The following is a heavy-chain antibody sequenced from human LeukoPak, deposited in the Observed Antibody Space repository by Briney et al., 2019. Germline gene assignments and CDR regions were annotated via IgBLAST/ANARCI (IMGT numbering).Heavy chain of an antibody. J-gene: IGHJ4*02. Sequence: PSQTLSLTCAVSGGSISSGGYSWSWIRQPPGKGLEWIGYIYHSGSTYYNPSLKSRVTISVDTSKNQFSLKLSSVTAADTAVYYCARGKRYCSGGSCYLNYYFDYWGQGTLVTVSS. CDR2: IYHSGST. CDR1: GGSISSGGYS. CDR3: ARGKRYCSGGSCYLNYYFDY. V-gene: IGHV4-30-2*01. D-gene: IGHD2-15*01.